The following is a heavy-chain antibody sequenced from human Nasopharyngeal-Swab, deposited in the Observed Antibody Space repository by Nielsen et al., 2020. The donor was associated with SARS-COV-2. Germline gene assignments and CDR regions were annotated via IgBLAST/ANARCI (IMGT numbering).Heavy chain of an antibody. J-gene: IGHJ3*02. CDR3: ARESPAGDAFDI. CDR2: IYYSGGT. D-gene: IGHD1-14*01. V-gene: IGHV4-59*01. Sequence: RQAPGKGLEWIGYIYYSGGTNYNPSLKSRVTISVDTSKNQFSLKLSSVIAADTAVYYCARESPAGDAFDIWGQGTMVTVSS.